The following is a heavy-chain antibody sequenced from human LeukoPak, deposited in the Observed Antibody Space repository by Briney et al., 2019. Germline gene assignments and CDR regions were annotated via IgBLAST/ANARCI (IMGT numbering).Heavy chain of an antibody. V-gene: IGHV3-11*04. Sequence: GGSLRLSCVASTFTFSSYWMSWIRQAPGKGLEWVSYISSSGSTIYYADSVKGRFTISRDNAKNSLYLQMNSLRAEDTAVYYCARDLEYYFDYWGQGTLVTVSS. CDR2: ISSSGSTI. CDR3: ARDLEYYFDY. CDR1: TFTFSSYW. D-gene: IGHD3-3*01. J-gene: IGHJ4*02.